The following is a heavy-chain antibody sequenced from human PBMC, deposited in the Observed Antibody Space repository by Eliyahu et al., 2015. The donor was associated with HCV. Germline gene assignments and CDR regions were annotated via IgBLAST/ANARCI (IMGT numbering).Heavy chain of an antibody. V-gene: IGHV2-5*02. J-gene: IGHJ4*02. CDR3: AHRLRGVAAAGTVFDY. Sequence: QITLKESGPTLVKPTQTLTLTCTFSGFSLSTSGVGVGWIRQPPGKALEWLALIYWDDDKRYSPSLKSRLTITKDTSKNQVVLTMTNMDPVDTATYYCAHRLRGVAAAGTVFDYWGQGTLVTVSS. CDR2: IYWDDDK. CDR1: GFSLSTSGVG. D-gene: IGHD6-13*01.